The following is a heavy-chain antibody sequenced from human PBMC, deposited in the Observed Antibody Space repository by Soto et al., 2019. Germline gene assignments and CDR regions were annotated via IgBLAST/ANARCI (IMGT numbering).Heavy chain of an antibody. D-gene: IGHD3-22*01. Sequence: PSETLSLTCAVSVYSISSCYYWGWIRQPPGKGLEWIGSIYHSGSTYYNPSLKSRVTISVDTSKNQFSLKLSSVTAADTAVYYCARADYDSSGYYLNWWFDLWGRGTLVTVSS. V-gene: IGHV4-38-2*01. CDR2: IYHSGST. CDR3: ARADYDSSGYYLNWWFDL. J-gene: IGHJ2*01. CDR1: VYSISSCYY.